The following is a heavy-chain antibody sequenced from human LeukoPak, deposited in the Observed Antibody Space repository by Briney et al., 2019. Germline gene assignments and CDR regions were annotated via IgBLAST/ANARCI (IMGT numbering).Heavy chain of an antibody. D-gene: IGHD2-8*02. J-gene: IGHJ4*02. CDR3: ARVSSLYCIDY. V-gene: IGHV4-59*08. CDR1: GGSISSYY. Sequence: SETLSLTCTVSGGSISSYYWSWIRQPPGKGLEWIGYIYYSGSTNYNPSLKSRVTISVDTSKNQFSLRLSSVTAADTAVYYCARVSSLYCIDYWGQGTLVTVSS. CDR2: IYYSGST.